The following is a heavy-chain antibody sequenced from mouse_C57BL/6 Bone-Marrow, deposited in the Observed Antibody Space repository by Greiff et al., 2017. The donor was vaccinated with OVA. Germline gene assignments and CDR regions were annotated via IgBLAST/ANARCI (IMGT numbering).Heavy chain of an antibody. CDR1: GYTFTEYT. CDR2: FYPGSGSI. Sequence: QVHVKQSGAELVKPGASVKLSCKASGYTFTEYTIHWVKQRSGQGLEWIGWFYPGSGSIKYNEKFKDKATLTADKSSSTVYMELSRLTSEDSAVYFCARHEVRSSWFAYWGQGTLVTVSA. CDR3: ARHEVRSSWFAY. V-gene: IGHV1-62-2*01. J-gene: IGHJ3*01.